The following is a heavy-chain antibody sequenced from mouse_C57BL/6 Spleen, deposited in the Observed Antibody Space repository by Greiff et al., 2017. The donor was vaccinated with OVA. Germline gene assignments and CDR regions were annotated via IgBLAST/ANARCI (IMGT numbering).Heavy chain of an antibody. CDR3: ARRRGSFDY. CDR2: IYPGSGST. CDR1: GYTFTSYW. J-gene: IGHJ2*01. V-gene: IGHV1-55*01. Sequence: QVQLQQPGAELVKPGASVKLSCKASGYTFTSYWMHWVKQRPGQGLEWIGDIYPGSGSTNYNEKFKSKATLTVDTSSSTAYMQLSSLTSEDSAVYYCARRRGSFDYWGQGTTLTVSS.